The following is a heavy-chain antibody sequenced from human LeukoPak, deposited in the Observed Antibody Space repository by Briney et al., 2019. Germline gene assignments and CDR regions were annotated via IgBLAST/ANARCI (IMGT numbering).Heavy chain of an antibody. Sequence: GGSLRLSCAASGFTFSSYTMNWVRQAPGKGLEWVSTISGSGGSTYSTDSVKGRFTISRDNSKNTLYLQMNSLRAEDTAVYYCARLGGSYFYDSSGYPDYWGQGTLVTASS. CDR3: ARLGGSYFYDSSGYPDY. J-gene: IGHJ4*02. V-gene: IGHV3-23*01. CDR1: GFTFSSYT. CDR2: ISGSGGST. D-gene: IGHD3-22*01.